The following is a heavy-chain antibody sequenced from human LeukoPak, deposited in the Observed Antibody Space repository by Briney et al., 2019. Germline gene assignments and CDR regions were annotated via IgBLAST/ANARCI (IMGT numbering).Heavy chain of an antibody. CDR2: IYDSGST. J-gene: IGHJ4*02. CDR3: AREPTDYYVSSGYD. Sequence: SETLSLTCTVSGGSIRSSYYYWGWIRQPPGKGLEWIGSIYDSGSTYYNPSLKSRVTISVDTSKNQFSLKLNSVTAADTAVYYCAREPTDYYVSSGYDWGQGTLVTVSS. V-gene: IGHV4-39*07. CDR1: GGSIRSSYYY. D-gene: IGHD3-22*01.